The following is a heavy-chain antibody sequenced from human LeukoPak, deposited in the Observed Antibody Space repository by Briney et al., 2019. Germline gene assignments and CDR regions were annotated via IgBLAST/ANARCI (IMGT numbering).Heavy chain of an antibody. CDR3: ARGGICSGRECYYYYGMDV. V-gene: IGHV4-34*01. Sequence: SETLSLTCAVYGGSFSGYYWSWIRQPPGKGLEWIGEINHSGSTNYNPSLKSRVTMSVDTSKNQFSLKLSSVTAADTAVYYCARGGICSGRECYYYYGMDVWGQGTTVTVSS. CDR2: INHSGST. J-gene: IGHJ6*02. D-gene: IGHD2-15*01. CDR1: GGSFSGYY.